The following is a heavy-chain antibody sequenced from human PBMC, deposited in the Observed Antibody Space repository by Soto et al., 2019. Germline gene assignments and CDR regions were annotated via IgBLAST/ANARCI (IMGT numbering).Heavy chain of an antibody. CDR3: ARGWYNTVRHLNEL. J-gene: IGHJ4*02. V-gene: IGHV1-18*01. Sequence: QVQLVQSGPEVKKPGASVRVSCKASGYTFTSYGITWVRQAPGPGLEWMGWISAHNGNMNYAQKFQGRFNMTTDTSPGTAYMELRRLGFYDTAVYFCARGWYNTVRHLNELWGQGTLVSVSS. D-gene: IGHD1-20*01. CDR1: GYTFTSYG. CDR2: ISAHNGNM.